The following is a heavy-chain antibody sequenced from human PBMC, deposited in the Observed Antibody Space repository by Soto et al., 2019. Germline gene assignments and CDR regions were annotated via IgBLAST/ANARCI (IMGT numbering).Heavy chain of an antibody. CDR2: ISPYNGNT. D-gene: IGHD3-22*01. J-gene: IGHJ4*02. CDR1: GYTFVSYG. CDR3: ARDQYYFDSSGYYDF. Sequence: QIQLVQSGAEVKKPGASVRVSCETSGYTFVSYGISWVRQAPGQGLEWMGWISPYNGNTNYAEKFKDRVTLTTDTSTDTAFLDLRSLTSDDTAVYFCARDQYYFDSSGYYDFCGQGTLVTVSS. V-gene: IGHV1-18*04.